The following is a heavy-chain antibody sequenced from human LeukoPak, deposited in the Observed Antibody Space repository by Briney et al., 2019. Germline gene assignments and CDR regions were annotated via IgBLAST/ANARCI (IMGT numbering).Heavy chain of an antibody. J-gene: IGHJ5*02. V-gene: IGHV4-59*01. CDR3: VRGPYGASISKWFDP. CDR2: IYYSGDT. Sequence: SETLSLTCTVSRGSISGYSWSWIRQSPGVGLEWIGYIYYSGDTAYNPSLRSRVTLSVDTSKNQFSLQLRSVTTADTAVYYCVRGPYGASISKWFDPWGQGTQVIVSP. D-gene: IGHD4/OR15-4a*01. CDR1: RGSISGYS.